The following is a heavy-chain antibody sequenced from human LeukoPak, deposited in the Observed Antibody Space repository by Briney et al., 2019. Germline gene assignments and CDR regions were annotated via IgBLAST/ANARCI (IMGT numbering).Heavy chain of an antibody. D-gene: IGHD3-3*01. CDR2: IIPIFGTA. J-gene: IGHJ4*02. V-gene: IGHV1-69*13. CDR1: GGTFSSYA. Sequence: SVKVSCKASGGTFSSYAISWVRQAPGQGLEWMGGIIPIFGTANYAQKFQGGVTITADESTSTAYMELSSLRSEDTAVYYCARVYYRRSGYYNPFDYWGQGTLVTVSS. CDR3: ARVYYRRSGYYNPFDY.